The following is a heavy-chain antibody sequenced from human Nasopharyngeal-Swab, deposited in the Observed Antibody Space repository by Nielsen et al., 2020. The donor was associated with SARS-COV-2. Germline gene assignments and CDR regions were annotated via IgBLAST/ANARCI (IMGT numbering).Heavy chain of an antibody. CDR3: ARDTYCSGGSCYGYGMAV. CDR2: IKEDGSEK. D-gene: IGHD2-15*01. V-gene: IGHV3-7*01. Sequence: WIRQPPGKGLEWVANIKEDGSEKNYVDSVKGGFTISRDNAKNSLYLQMNSLRADDTAVYYCARDTYCSGGSCYGYGMAVWGQGTTVTVSS. J-gene: IGHJ6*02.